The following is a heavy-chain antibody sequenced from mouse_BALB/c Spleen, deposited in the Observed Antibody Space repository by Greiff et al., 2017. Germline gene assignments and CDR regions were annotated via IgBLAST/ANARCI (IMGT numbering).Heavy chain of an antibody. J-gene: IGHJ2*01. CDR2: INPSSGYT. V-gene: IGHV1-4*02. Sequence: QVQLQQSAAELARPGASVKMSCKASGYTFTSYTMHWVKQRPGQGLEWIGYINPSSGYTEYNQKFKDKTTLTADKSSSTAYMQLSSLTSEDSAVYYCARMDYYGYYFDYWGQGTTLTVSS. D-gene: IGHD1-1*01. CDR1: GYTFTSYT. CDR3: ARMDYYGYYFDY.